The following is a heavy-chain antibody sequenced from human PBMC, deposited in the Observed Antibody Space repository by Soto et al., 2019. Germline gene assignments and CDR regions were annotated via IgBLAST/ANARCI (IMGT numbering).Heavy chain of an antibody. D-gene: IGHD3-3*01. CDR1: GGSCSGFY. Sequence: SETLSLTCAVYGGSCSGFYWSWIRQPPGKGLEWIGEINHSGTTNYNPSLKSRVTISVDTSKNQFSLNLSSVTAADTAVYYCVTKTYYDFWSDWRNYWGQGTPVTVSS. CDR3: VTKTYYDFWSDWRNY. J-gene: IGHJ4*02. CDR2: INHSGTT. V-gene: IGHV4-34*01.